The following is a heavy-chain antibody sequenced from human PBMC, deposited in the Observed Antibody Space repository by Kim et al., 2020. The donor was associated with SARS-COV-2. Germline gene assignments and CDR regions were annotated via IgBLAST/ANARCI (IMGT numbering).Heavy chain of an antibody. CDR3: ATKPYYYDSIDV. CDR2: IYYDGSYK. J-gene: IGHJ6*03. Sequence: GGSLRLSCAASGLTFSSYGMHWVRQAPGKGLEWVAVIYYDGSYKYYADSVKGRFTISRDNSKNTLYLQMNSLRAEDTAVYYCATKPYYYDSIDVWGKGTTVTVSS. CDR1: GLTFSSYG. V-gene: IGHV3-30*03.